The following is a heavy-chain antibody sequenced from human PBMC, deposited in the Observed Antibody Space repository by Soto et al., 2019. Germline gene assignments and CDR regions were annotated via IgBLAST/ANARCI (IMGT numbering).Heavy chain of an antibody. V-gene: IGHV4-38-2*01. CDR3: AHYYYDSSGYYSPFDY. D-gene: IGHD3-22*01. Sequence: SETLSLTCAVSGYSISSGYYWGWIRQPPGKGLEWIGSIYHSGSTYYNPSLKSRVTISVDTSKNQFSLKLSSVTAADTAVYYWAHYYYDSSGYYSPFDYWGQGTLVTVSS. J-gene: IGHJ4*02. CDR1: GYSISSGYY. CDR2: IYHSGST.